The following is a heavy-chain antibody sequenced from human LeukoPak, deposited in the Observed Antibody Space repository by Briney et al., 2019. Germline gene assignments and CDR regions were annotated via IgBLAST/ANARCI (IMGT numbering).Heavy chain of an antibody. CDR2: INAGNGNT. V-gene: IGHV1-3*01. Sequence: ASVKVSCKASGYTLTSYAMHWVRQAPGQRLEWMGWINAGNGNTKYSQKFQGRVTITRDTSASTAYMELSSLRSEDTAVYYCAREGYSSSWFDYWGQGTLVTVSS. CDR3: AREGYSSSWFDY. J-gene: IGHJ4*02. D-gene: IGHD6-13*01. CDR1: GYTLTSYA.